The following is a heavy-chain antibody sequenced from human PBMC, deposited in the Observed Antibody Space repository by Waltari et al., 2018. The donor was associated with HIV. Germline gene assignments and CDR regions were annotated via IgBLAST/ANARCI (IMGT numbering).Heavy chain of an antibody. V-gene: IGHV3-7*01. CDR2: IKQDGSEE. Sequence: EVQLVESGGGLVQLGGSLRLSCEAPGLTFRGYWMSWVRLAPGKGLEWVANIKQDGSEEYYVDSVKGRFTISRDNAKNSLYLQMNSLRAEDTAVYYCATLGGGYSYGALDYWGQGTLVTVSS. CDR3: ATLGGGYSYGALDY. J-gene: IGHJ4*02. D-gene: IGHD5-18*01. CDR1: GLTFRGYW.